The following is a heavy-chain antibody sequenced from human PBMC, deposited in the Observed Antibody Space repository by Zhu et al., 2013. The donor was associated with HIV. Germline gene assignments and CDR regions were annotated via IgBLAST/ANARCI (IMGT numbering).Heavy chain of an antibody. V-gene: IGHV1-3*01. D-gene: IGHD6-6*01. CDR1: GYTFTSYA. J-gene: IGHJ6*02. Sequence: QVQLVQSGAEVKKPGASVKVSCKASGYTFTSYAMHWVRQAPGQRLEWMGWINAGNGNTKYSQKFQGRVTITRDTSASTAYMELSSLRSEDTAVYYCARGSAISSSSITHYYYYGMDVWGQGTTVTVSS. CDR3: ARGSAISSSSITHYYYYGMDV. CDR2: INAGNGNT.